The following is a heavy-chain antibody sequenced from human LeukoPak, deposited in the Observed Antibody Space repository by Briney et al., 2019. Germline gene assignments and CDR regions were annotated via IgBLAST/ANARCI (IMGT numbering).Heavy chain of an antibody. CDR1: GGSISTYY. J-gene: IGHJ4*02. CDR3: ARSERYSSGWYFYFDY. CDR2: IYYSGST. V-gene: IGHV4-59*01. Sequence: PSETLSLACTASGGSISTYYWSWIRQPPGKGLEWIGYIYYSGSTNYNPSLKSRVTISIDTSKNQFSLNLSSVTAADTAVYYCARSERYSSGWYFYFDYWGQGTLVTVSS. D-gene: IGHD6-19*01.